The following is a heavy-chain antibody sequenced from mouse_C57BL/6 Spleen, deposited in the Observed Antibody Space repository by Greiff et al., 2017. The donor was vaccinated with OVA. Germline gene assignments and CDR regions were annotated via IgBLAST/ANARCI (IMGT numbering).Heavy chain of an antibody. Sequence: QVHVKQPGAELVKPGASVKLSCKASGYTFTSYWMHWVKQRPGQGLEWIGMIHPNSGSTNYNEKFKSKATLTVDKSSSTAYMQLSSLTSEDSAVYYCAHYYGSSYGAMDYWGQGTSVTVSS. CDR1: GYTFTSYW. D-gene: IGHD1-1*01. CDR2: IHPNSGST. J-gene: IGHJ4*01. CDR3: AHYYGSSYGAMDY. V-gene: IGHV1-64*01.